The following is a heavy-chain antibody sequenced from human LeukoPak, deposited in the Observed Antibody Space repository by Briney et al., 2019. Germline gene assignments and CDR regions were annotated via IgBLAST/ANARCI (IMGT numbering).Heavy chain of an antibody. CDR2: INPNSGGT. D-gene: IGHD4-11*01. J-gene: IGHJ4*02. CDR3: ARVYSNYVSSDY. V-gene: IGHV1-2*02. CDR1: GYTFTGYY. Sequence: EASVKVSCKASGYTFTGYYMHWVRQAPGQGLEWMGWINPNSGGTNYAQKFQGRVTMTRDTSISTAYMELSRLRSDDTAVYYCARVYSNYVSSDYWGQGTLVTVSS.